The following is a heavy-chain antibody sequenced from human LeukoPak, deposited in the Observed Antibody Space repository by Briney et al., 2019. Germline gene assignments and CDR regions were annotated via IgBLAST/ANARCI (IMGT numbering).Heavy chain of an antibody. CDR2: IYYSGNT. CDR3: VRLHSSSPPGALHY. J-gene: IGHJ4*02. V-gene: IGHV4-59*08. CDR1: GGSISSYY. Sequence: SETLSLTCSVSGGSISSYYWSWIRQSPGRGLEWIGYIYYSGNTNYNPSLKSRLTISVDTSKNQFSLKLSSVTAADTAVYYCVRLHSSSPPGALHYWGQGILVTVSS. D-gene: IGHD6-13*01.